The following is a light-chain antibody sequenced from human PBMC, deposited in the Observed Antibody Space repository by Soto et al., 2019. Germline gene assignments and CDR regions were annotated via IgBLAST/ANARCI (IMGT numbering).Light chain of an antibody. CDR1: QSVSCNY. CDR3: QQYGSSLSIT. CDR2: GAS. J-gene: IGKJ5*01. V-gene: IGKV3-20*01. Sequence: EIVLTQSPGTLSLSPGERATLSCRASQSVSCNYFAWNQQKPGQAPRLLIHGASRRATGIPDRFSGSGSGTDFTLTISRLEPEDYAVYYCQQYGSSLSITFGRGTRLEIK.